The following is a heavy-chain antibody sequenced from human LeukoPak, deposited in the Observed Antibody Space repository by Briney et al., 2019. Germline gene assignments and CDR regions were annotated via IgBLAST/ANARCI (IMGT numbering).Heavy chain of an antibody. D-gene: IGHD6-19*01. CDR1: GFTFSSSA. CDR2: LNESGGTT. Sequence: HPGGSLRLSCAASGFTFSSSAMSWVRQAPGKGLEWVSSLNESGGTTDYADSVRGRFTISRDNSKNTLYLQMNSLRAEDTAVYYCARQWLVNGWGQGTLVTVSS. J-gene: IGHJ4*02. CDR3: ARQWLVNG. V-gene: IGHV3-23*01.